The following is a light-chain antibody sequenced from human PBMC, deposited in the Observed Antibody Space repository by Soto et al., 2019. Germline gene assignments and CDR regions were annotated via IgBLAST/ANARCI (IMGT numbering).Light chain of an antibody. J-gene: IGKJ4*01. CDR1: QSLLHINGYNY. Sequence: DIVVTQSPLSLPVTPGEPASISCRSSQSLLHINGYNYLDWYLQKPGQSPQLLIYLASSRASGVPDRFSGSGSGTDFTLKITRVEAEDFVLYYCLQTIQTPFTVGGGTKVDSK. CDR2: LAS. V-gene: IGKV2-28*01. CDR3: LQTIQTPFT.